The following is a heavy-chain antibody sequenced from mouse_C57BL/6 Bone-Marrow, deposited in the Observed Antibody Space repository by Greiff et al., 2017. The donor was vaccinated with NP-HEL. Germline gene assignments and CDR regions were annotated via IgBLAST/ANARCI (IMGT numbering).Heavy chain of an antibody. CDR2: ISSGSSTI. J-gene: IGHJ3*01. CDR1: GFTFSDYG. D-gene: IGHD1-1*02. Sequence: EVKVVESGGGLVKPGGSLKLSCAASGFTFSDYGMHWVRQAPEKGLEWVAYISSGSSTIYYADTVKGRFTISRDNAKNTLFLQMTRLRSEDTAMYYCARPGGAYWGQGTLVTVSA. CDR3: ARPGGAY. V-gene: IGHV5-17*01.